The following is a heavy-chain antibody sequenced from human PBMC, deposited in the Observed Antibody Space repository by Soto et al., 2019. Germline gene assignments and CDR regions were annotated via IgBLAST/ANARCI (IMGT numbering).Heavy chain of an antibody. CDR3: AKGGYFDY. CDR2: ISGSGGST. Sequence: GGSLRLSCAASGLAFSNFAMSWVRQAPGKGLEWVSGISGSGGSTYYADSVKGRFTISRDNSKNTLYLQMNSMRAEDTAVYYCAKGGYFDYWGQGTPVTVSS. J-gene: IGHJ4*02. CDR1: GLAFSNFA. V-gene: IGHV3-23*01.